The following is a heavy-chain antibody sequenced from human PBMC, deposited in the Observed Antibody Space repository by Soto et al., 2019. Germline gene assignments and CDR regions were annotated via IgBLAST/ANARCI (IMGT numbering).Heavy chain of an antibody. D-gene: IGHD1-26*01. Sequence: VQLRQSGPGLVKPSGTLSLTCAVSGGSISSSNWWTWVRQAPGKGLEWIGEIYHSGNTYYNPSLKGRVTRPVDKSNNQCSLKLNSVTAADTAVYYCATLPPRVVASLLPIPTWGQGTLVTVSS. CDR3: ATLPPRVVASLLPIPT. V-gene: IGHV4-4*02. J-gene: IGHJ5*02. CDR1: GGSISSSNW. CDR2: IYHSGNT.